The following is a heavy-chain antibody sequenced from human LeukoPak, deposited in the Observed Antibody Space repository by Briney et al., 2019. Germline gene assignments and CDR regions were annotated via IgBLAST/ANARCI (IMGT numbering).Heavy chain of an antibody. CDR3: ARDIAAALYNWFDP. CDR1: GGSFSTYY. CDR2: IYTSGTT. V-gene: IGHV4-4*07. D-gene: IGHD6-13*01. Sequence: SETLSLTCTVSGGSFSTYYWSWIRQPAGKGLEWIGHIYTSGTTNYNPSLKSRVTMSIDTSKNQFSLKLSSVTAADTAIYYCARDIAAALYNWFDPWGQGTLVTVSS. J-gene: IGHJ5*02.